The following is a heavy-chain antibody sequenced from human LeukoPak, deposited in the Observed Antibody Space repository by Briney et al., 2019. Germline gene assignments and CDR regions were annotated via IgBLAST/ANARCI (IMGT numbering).Heavy chain of an antibody. CDR2: ISGDGVSL. V-gene: IGHV3-23*01. CDR1: GFTFSTFG. Sequence: GGSLRLSCAASGFTFSTFGMNWVRQAPGKGLEWVSGISGDGVSLYYADSVKGRFTISRDNFQNTLYLQINSLRADDTAVYYCAKAYYGTYFDYWGQGTLVTVSS. CDR3: AKAYYGTYFDY. J-gene: IGHJ4*02. D-gene: IGHD3-22*01.